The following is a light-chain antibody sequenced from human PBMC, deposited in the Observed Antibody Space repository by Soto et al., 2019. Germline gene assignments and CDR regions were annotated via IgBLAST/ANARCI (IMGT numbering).Light chain of an antibody. V-gene: IGKV3-20*01. J-gene: IGKJ1*01. Sequence: EIVLTQSPGSLCLSPGERGTLSCRASQRFGSSNLAWYQQKPGQAPRLLIYSTSSRATGIPDRFSGSGSGTDFTLTISRLEPEDFAVYYCQQYGNSPWTFGQGTKVDIK. CDR2: STS. CDR3: QQYGNSPWT. CDR1: QRFGSSN.